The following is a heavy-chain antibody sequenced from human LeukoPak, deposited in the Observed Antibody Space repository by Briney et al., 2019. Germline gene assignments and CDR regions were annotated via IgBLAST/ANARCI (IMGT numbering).Heavy chain of an antibody. CDR2: IYPGDSDT. D-gene: IGHD4-17*01. Sequence: PGESLKISCKGSGYSFANFWIGWVRQMPGKGLEWMGIIYPGDSDTRYNPSFQGQVTISADKSISTAYLQWSSLKASDTAMYFCARRAYGDYVDYFDYWGQGNLVTVSS. V-gene: IGHV5-51*01. J-gene: IGHJ4*02. CDR3: ARRAYGDYVDYFDY. CDR1: GYSFANFW.